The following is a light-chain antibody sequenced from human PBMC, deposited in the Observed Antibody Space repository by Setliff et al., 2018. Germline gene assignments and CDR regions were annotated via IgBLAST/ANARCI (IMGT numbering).Light chain of an antibody. CDR2: AVS. CDR1: GRDVGSYDL. Sequence: QSALTQPASVSGSPGQSITISCSGTGRDVGSYDLVSWYQQHPGKAPKLIIYAVSDRPSGVSHRFSGSKSGNTAYLTISGLRTEDEADYYCSSYTNSNTYVFGTGTRSPS. CDR3: SSYTNSNTYV. J-gene: IGLJ1*01. V-gene: IGLV2-14*03.